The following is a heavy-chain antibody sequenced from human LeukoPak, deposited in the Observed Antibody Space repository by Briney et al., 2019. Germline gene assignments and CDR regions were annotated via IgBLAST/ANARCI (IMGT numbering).Heavy chain of an antibody. CDR2: ISSSGSTI. CDR1: GFTFSDYY. D-gene: IGHD5-18*01. J-gene: IGHJ3*02. Sequence: PGGSLRLSCAASGFTFSDYYMSWIRQAPGKGLEWVSYISSSGSTIYYADSVKGRFTISRDNAKNSLYLQMNSLRAEDTAVYYCTIGYSYGIDAFDIRGQGTMVTVSS. CDR3: TIGYSYGIDAFDI. V-gene: IGHV3-11*01.